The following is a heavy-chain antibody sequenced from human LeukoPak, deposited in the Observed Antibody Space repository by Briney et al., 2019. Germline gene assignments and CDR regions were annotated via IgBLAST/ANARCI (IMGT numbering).Heavy chain of an antibody. CDR3: ASYREAYDLYPHGLDV. V-gene: IGHV4-61*02. CDR2: IYASGNI. Sequence: PSETLSLTCSVSGASVSTTAYFWNWIRQPAGEGLEWIGRIYASGNIHYNPSLKSRVTMSLDTSKNQFSLSMNSVTAADSAVYFCASYREAYDLYPHGLDVWGRGTVVTVS. CDR1: GASVSTTAYF. D-gene: IGHD5-24*01. J-gene: IGHJ3*01.